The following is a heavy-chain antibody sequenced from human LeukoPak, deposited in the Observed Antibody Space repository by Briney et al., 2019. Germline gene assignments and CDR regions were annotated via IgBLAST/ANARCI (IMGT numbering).Heavy chain of an antibody. CDR3: ARGRPDYYGSGTYYPYFYGLDV. Sequence: GGSQRLSCAASGFTFSSYWMSWVRQAPGKGLEWVANINEDGSKKYYVDSVKGRLTISRDNAEKSLYLQLNSLRADDTAVYYCARGRPDYYGSGTYYPYFYGLDVWGQGTSVTVSS. J-gene: IGHJ6*02. CDR1: GFTFSSYW. CDR2: INEDGSKK. D-gene: IGHD3-10*01. V-gene: IGHV3-7*01.